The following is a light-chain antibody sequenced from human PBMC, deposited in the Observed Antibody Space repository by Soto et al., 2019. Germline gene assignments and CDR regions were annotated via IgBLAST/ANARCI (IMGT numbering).Light chain of an antibody. V-gene: IGKV3D-15*02. CDR1: QSISNN. CDR3: QHYRNSPLT. Sequence: EIVMTQSPATLSVSPGGMATLSCRASQSISNNLAWFQQKPDQAPRLLIYGASSRATGIPDRFSGSGSGTDFTLTISSLEPEDVAVYYCQHYRNSPLTFGGGTKVDIK. CDR2: GAS. J-gene: IGKJ4*01.